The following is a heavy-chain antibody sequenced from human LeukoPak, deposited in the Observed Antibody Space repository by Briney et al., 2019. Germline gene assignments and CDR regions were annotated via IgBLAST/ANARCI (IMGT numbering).Heavy chain of an antibody. J-gene: IGHJ4*02. V-gene: IGHV4-39*01. Sequence: SETLSLTCTVSGGSISSSSYYWGWIRQPPGKGLEWIGSIYYSGITHYNPSLKSRVTISVDTSKNQFSLKLSSVTAADTAVYYCARLSVSSGWDLDYWGQGTLVTVSS. CDR1: GGSISSSSYY. CDR3: ARLSVSSGWDLDY. CDR2: IYYSGIT. D-gene: IGHD6-19*01.